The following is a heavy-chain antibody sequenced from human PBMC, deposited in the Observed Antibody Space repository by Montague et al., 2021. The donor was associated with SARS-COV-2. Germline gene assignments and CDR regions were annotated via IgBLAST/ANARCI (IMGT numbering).Heavy chain of an antibody. CDR1: SGSIISSGYY. CDR3: ARGMIRGVTTPFDY. J-gene: IGHJ4*02. Sequence: ETLSLTCSVSSGSIISSGYYWGWIRQPPGKELEWIGNIYYSGTTYYNPSLQSRGTISVDTSKNHLSLRLSSVTAANTAVYFCARGMIRGVTTPFDYWGQGSQVTVSS. D-gene: IGHD3-10*01. V-gene: IGHV4-39*02. CDR2: IYYSGTT.